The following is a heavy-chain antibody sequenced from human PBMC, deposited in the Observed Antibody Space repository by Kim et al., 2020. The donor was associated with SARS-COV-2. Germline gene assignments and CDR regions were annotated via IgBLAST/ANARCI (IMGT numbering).Heavy chain of an antibody. J-gene: IGHJ4*02. CDR3: AREELPYQLLFGFDY. CDR2: ISAYNGNT. CDR1: GYTFTSYG. Sequence: ASVKVSCKASGYTFTSYGISWVRQAPGQGLEWMGWISAYNGNTNYAQKLQGRVTMTTDTSTSTAYMELRSLRSDDTAVYYCAREELPYQLLFGFDYWGQGTLVTVSS. D-gene: IGHD2-2*01. V-gene: IGHV1-18*04.